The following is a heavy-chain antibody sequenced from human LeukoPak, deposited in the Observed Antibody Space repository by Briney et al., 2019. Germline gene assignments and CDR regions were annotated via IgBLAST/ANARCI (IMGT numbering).Heavy chain of an antibody. CDR2: IIPIFGTA. CDR3: ARGVVVAADGGMDV. V-gene: IGHV1-69*06. Sequence: SVKVSCKASGYAFTNYGITWVRQAPGQGLEWMGGIIPIFGTANYAQKFQGRVTIAADKSTSTAYMELSSLRSEDTAVYYCARGVVVAADGGMDVWGKGTTVTVSS. CDR1: GYAFTNYG. D-gene: IGHD2-15*01. J-gene: IGHJ6*04.